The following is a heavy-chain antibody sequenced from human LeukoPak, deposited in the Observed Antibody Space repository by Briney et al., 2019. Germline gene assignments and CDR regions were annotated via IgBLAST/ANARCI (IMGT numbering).Heavy chain of an antibody. CDR3: ARVYDSSGYYPENWFDP. V-gene: IGHV4-4*07. CDR1: GGSISSYY. D-gene: IGHD3-22*01. J-gene: IGHJ5*02. CDR2: IYTSGST. Sequence: PSETLSLTCTVSGGSISSYYWSWIRQPAGKGLEWIGRIYTSGSTNYNPSLKSRVTISVDKSKNQFTLKLSSVTAADTAVYYCARVYDSSGYYPENWFDPWGQETLVTVSS.